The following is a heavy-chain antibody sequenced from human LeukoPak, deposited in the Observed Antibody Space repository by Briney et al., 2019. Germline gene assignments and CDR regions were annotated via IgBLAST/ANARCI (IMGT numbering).Heavy chain of an antibody. CDR2: IIGCRGCT. D-gene: IGHD3-22*01. CDR3: AKDQVGMIVVVITGALVY. V-gene: IGHV3-23*01. CDR1: GFTFIRYS. J-gene: IGHJ4*02. Sequence: GGSLRLFCGASGFTFIRYSMSWARGSRGKGLEGVSSIIGCRGCTYYADPVKALLTIYREIYKNTLYLKMNSLRAEDTAVYYCAKDQVGMIVVVITGALVYWGQEALVTVSS.